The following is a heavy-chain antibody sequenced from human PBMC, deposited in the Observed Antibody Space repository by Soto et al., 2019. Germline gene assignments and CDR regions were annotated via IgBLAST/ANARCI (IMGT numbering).Heavy chain of an antibody. CDR3: ARDFPSKYYDFWGGPGDYYYGMDV. V-gene: IGHV3-33*01. J-gene: IGHJ6*02. D-gene: IGHD3-3*01. CDR2: IWYDGSNK. CDR1: GFTFSSYG. Sequence: GGSLRLSCAASGFTFSSYGMHWVRQAPGKGLEWVAVIWYDGSNKYYADSVKGRFTISRDNSKNTLYLQMNSLRAEDTAVYYCARDFPSKYYDFWGGPGDYYYGMDVWGQGTTVTVSS.